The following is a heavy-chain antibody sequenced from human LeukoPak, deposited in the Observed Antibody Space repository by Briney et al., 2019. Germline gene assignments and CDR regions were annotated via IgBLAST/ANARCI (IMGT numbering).Heavy chain of an antibody. J-gene: IGHJ3*02. CDR2: IYYSGST. Sequence: SETLSLTCTVSGGSISSYYWSWIRQPPGKGLEWIGYIYYSGSTNYNPSLKSRVTISVDTSKNQFSLKPSSVTAADTAVYYCARTTVTTPGAFDIWGQGTMVTVSS. V-gene: IGHV4-59*01. CDR1: GGSISSYY. CDR3: ARTTVTTPGAFDI. D-gene: IGHD4-17*01.